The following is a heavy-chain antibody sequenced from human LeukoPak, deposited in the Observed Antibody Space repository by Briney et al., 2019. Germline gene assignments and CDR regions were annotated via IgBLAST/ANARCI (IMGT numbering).Heavy chain of an antibody. Sequence: GGSLRLSCAASGFNFGSYSMTWVRQAPGKGLEWVSSISSSSSYVYYADSVKGRFTISRDNAKNSLYLQMNSLRAEDTAVYYCAREERDGYNYYWYFDLWGRGTLVTVSS. CDR2: ISSSSSYV. D-gene: IGHD5-24*01. V-gene: IGHV3-21*01. CDR1: GFNFGSYS. CDR3: AREERDGYNYYWYFDL. J-gene: IGHJ2*01.